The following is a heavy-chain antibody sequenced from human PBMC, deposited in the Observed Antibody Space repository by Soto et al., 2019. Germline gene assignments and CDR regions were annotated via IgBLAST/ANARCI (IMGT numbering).Heavy chain of an antibody. Sequence: EVQLVESGGGLVQPGGSLRLSCAASGFTFSSYWMSWVRQAPGKGLAWVANIKQDGSEKYYVDSVKGRCTISRDNDKNSLYLQMNGLRAEDTAVYYCARDASFGSYGFYYWGQGTLVTVSS. J-gene: IGHJ4*02. V-gene: IGHV3-7*03. CDR3: ARDASFGSYGFYY. D-gene: IGHD5-18*01. CDR2: IKQDGSEK. CDR1: GFTFSSYW.